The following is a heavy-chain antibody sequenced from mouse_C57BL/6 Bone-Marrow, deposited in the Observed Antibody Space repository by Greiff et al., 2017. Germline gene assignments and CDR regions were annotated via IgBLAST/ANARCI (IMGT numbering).Heavy chain of an antibody. V-gene: IGHV1-69*01. Sequence: QVQLQQPGAELVMPGASVKLSCKASGYTFTSYWMHWVKQRPGQGLEWIGEIDPSDSYTNYNQKFKGKSTVTVDKSSSTAYMQLSSLTSEDSAVYYCARDRYYGSSWFAYWGQGTLVTVSA. CDR2: IDPSDSYT. J-gene: IGHJ3*01. CDR3: ARDRYYGSSWFAY. D-gene: IGHD1-1*01. CDR1: GYTFTSYW.